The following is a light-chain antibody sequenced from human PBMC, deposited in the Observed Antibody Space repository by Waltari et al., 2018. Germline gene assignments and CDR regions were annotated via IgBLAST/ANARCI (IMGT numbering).Light chain of an antibody. J-gene: IGLJ3*02. CDR2: AFR. V-gene: IGLV1-40*01. CDR1: SPNIGANYD. Sequence: QSVLTQPPTVSAAPGHSVTISCTGSSPNIGANYDVHWYQQPPGAAPKPLIYAFRNRPSGVPDRFYGSKSGTSASLAINGLQAEDEAVYYCQSYDSSLSAVFGGGTKVTVL. CDR3: QSYDSSLSAV.